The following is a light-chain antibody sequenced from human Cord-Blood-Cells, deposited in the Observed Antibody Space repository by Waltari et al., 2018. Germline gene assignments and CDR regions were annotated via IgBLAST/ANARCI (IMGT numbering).Light chain of an antibody. Sequence: QSALTQPASVSGSHGQSITISCTGHSSDVGGYNYVSWYQQHPGKAPKLMIYEVSNRPSGVSNRFSGSKSGNTASLTISGLQAEDEADYYCSSYTSSSTYVFGTGTKVTVL. CDR3: SSYTSSSTYV. CDR2: EVS. CDR1: SSDVGGYNY. V-gene: IGLV2-14*01. J-gene: IGLJ1*01.